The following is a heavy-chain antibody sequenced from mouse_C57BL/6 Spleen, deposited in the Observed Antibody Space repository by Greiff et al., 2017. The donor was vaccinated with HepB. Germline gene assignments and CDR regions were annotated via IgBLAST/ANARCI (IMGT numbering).Heavy chain of an antibody. J-gene: IGHJ2*01. D-gene: IGHD1-1*01. V-gene: IGHV5-16*01. CDR3: ASVYYYGSSNYFDY. Sequence: EVKLVESEGGLVQPGSSMKLSCTASGFTFSDYYMAWVRQVPEKGLEWVANINYDGSSTYYLDSLKSRFIISRDNAKNILYLQMSSLKSEDTATYYCASVYYYGSSNYFDYWGQGTTLTVSS. CDR1: GFTFSDYY. CDR2: INYDGSST.